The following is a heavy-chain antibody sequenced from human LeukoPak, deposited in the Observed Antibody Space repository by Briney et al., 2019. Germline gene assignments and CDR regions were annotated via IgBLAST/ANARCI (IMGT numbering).Heavy chain of an antibody. D-gene: IGHD4/OR15-4a*01. CDR3: AKLQSPLRDAFDI. V-gene: IGHV3-33*06. CDR2: IWYDGSNK. CDR1: GFTFSSYG. Sequence: GGSLRLSCAASGFTFSSYGMHWVRQAPGKGLEGVAVIWYDGSNKYYADSVKGRFTISRDNSKNTLYLQMNSLRAEDMAVYYCAKLQSPLRDAFDIWGQGTMVTVSS. J-gene: IGHJ3*02.